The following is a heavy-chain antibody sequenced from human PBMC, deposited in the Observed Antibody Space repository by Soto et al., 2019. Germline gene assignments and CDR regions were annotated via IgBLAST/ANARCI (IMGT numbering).Heavy chain of an antibody. CDR2: IYDSGNT. CDR1: GGSISDGAYY. D-gene: IGHD2-21*01. Sequence: QVQLQESGPGLVKPSQTLSLTCTVSGGSISDGAYYWSWIRQPPGKGLEWIGHIYDSGNTYNNPSLQSRLTISVDTSKNHFSLNLNSVTAADTAVYYCASGLSGDKVDQWGQGTLVTVPS. CDR3: ASGLSGDKVDQ. J-gene: IGHJ4*02. V-gene: IGHV4-30-4*01.